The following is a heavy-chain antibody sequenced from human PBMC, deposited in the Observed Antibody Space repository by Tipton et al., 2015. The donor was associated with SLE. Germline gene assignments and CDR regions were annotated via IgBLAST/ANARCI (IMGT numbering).Heavy chain of an antibody. CDR1: GFTFSTYW. V-gene: IGHV3-7*01. Sequence: SLRLSCVASGFTFSTYWMSWVRQVPGKGLEWVANIKEDGSEKNYVDSVKGRFTISRDNAKNSVYLQMNSLRAEDTAVYYCARSYCSGGRCNSKAFDIWGQGTMVTVSS. J-gene: IGHJ3*02. CDR3: ARSYCSGGRCNSKAFDI. CDR2: IKEDGSEK. D-gene: IGHD2-15*01.